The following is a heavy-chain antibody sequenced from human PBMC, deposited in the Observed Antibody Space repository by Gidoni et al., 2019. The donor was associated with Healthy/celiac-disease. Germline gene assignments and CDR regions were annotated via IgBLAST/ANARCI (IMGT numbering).Heavy chain of an antibody. CDR3: ARGPETAVARYFDY. V-gene: IGHV4-34*01. CDR2: INHSGST. CDR1: GGSFSGYY. Sequence: QVQLQQWGAGLLKPSETLSLTCAVYGGSFSGYYWSWIRQPPGKGLEWIGEINHSGSTNYNPSLKSRVTISVDTSKNQFSLKLSSVTAADTAVYYCARGPETAVARYFDYWGQGTLVTVSS. J-gene: IGHJ4*02. D-gene: IGHD6-19*01.